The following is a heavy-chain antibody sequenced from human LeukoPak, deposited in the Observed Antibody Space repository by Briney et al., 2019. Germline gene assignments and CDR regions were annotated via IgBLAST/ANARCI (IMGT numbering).Heavy chain of an antibody. V-gene: IGHV4-34*01. CDR1: GGSFSGYY. CDR2: INHSGST. D-gene: IGHD2-15*01. CDR3: AYAEGYCSGGNCYYYYGMDV. J-gene: IGHJ6*02. Sequence: SETLSLTCAVYGGSFSGYYWSWIRQPPGKGLEWIGEINHSGSTNYNPSLKSRVTISVDTSKNQFSLKLSSVTAADTAVYYCAYAEGYCSGGNCYYYYGMDVWGQGTTVTVSS.